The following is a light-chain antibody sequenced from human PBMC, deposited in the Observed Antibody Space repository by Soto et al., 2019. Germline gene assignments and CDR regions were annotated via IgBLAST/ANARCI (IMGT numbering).Light chain of an antibody. J-gene: IGLJ2*01. CDR1: SSNIGNNY. V-gene: IGLV1-51*01. CDR3: GTWDSSLSAVV. CDR2: DNN. Sequence: QSVLTQPPSVSAAPGQKVTISCSGSSSNIGNNYVSWYQQLPGTAPKLLIYDNNKRPSGIPDRFSGSKSGTSATLGITGLEDGDEADYYCGTWDSSLSAVVFGGGTQLTV.